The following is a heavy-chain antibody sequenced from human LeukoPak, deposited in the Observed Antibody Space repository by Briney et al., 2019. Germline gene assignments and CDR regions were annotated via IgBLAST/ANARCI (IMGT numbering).Heavy chain of an antibody. CDR3: ARDLKRRVYYDSSGSDDAFDI. CDR2: ISSSSSYI. J-gene: IGHJ3*02. D-gene: IGHD3-22*01. V-gene: IGHV3-21*01. CDR1: GFTFSSYA. Sequence: GGSLRLSCAASGFTFSSYAMSWVRQAPGKGLEWVSSISSSSSYIYYADSVKGRFTISRDNAKNSLYLQMNSLRAEDTAVYYCARDLKRRVYYDSSGSDDAFDIWGQGTMVTVSS.